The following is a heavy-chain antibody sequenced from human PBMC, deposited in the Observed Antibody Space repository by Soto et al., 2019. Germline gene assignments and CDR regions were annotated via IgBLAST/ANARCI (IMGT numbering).Heavy chain of an antibody. V-gene: IGHV1-46*01. CDR2: INPNGGST. Sequence: ASVKVSCKASGYTFSSYYIHWVRQAPGQGLEWIGIINPNGGSTNYAQNFKGRLTVTRDTSTATVYMDLSALTSDDTAVYYCARDSLLLWFGELFDAFDIWGQGTMVTVSS. CDR3: ARDSLLLWFGELFDAFDI. J-gene: IGHJ3*02. D-gene: IGHD3-10*01. CDR1: GYTFSSYY.